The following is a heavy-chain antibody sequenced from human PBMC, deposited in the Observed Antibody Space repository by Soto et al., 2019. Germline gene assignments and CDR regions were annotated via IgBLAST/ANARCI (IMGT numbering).Heavy chain of an antibody. Sequence: SETLSLTCTVSGASISGYSWSWIRKSAGKGLEWIGRIYATGTTDYNPSLKSRVMMSVDTSKKQFSLKLRSVTAADTAVYYCVRDGTKTLRDWFDPWGQGISVTVSS. V-gene: IGHV4-4*07. CDR2: IYATGTT. J-gene: IGHJ5*02. CDR1: GASISGYS. D-gene: IGHD1-1*01. CDR3: VRDGTKTLRDWFDP.